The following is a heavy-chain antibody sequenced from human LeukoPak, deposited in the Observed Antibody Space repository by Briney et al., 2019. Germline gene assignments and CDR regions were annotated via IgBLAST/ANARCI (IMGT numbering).Heavy chain of an antibody. D-gene: IGHD1-26*01. CDR1: GFTFSSYS. Sequence: GGSLRLSCAASGFTFSSYSMNWVRQAPGKGLEWVSSIGSSSSYIYYADSVKGRFTISRDNAKNSLYLQMNSLRAEDTAVYYCARHQWELPPFDYWGQGTLVTVSS. J-gene: IGHJ4*02. CDR3: ARHQWELPPFDY. CDR2: IGSSSSYI. V-gene: IGHV3-21*01.